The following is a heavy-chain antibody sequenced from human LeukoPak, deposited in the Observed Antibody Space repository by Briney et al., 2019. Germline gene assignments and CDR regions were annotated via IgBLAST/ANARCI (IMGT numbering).Heavy chain of an antibody. J-gene: IGHJ4*02. CDR3: ARDLGYSYAWGY. CDR1: GFTVISNY. Sequence: GGSLRLSCAASGFTVISNYMSWGRQALGKGLEWVSVIYSGGSTYYADSVKGRFTISRDNPKNTLYLQMKSLRAEDTAVYYCARDLGYSYAWGYWGQGTLVTVSS. V-gene: IGHV3-53*01. D-gene: IGHD5-12*01. CDR2: IYSGGST.